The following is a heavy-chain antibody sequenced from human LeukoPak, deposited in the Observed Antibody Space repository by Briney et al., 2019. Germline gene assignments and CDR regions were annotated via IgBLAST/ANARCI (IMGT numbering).Heavy chain of an antibody. CDR2: IIPILGIA. CDR1: GGTFSSYT. V-gene: IGHV1-69*02. CDR3: ARTNYDFWSGYPLGVDP. J-gene: IGHJ5*02. Sequence: GASVKVSCKASGGTFSSYTISWVRQAPGQGLEWMGRIIPILGIANYAQKFQGRVTITADKSTSTAYMELSSLRSEDTAVYYCARTNYDFWSGYPLGVDPWGQGTLVTVSS. D-gene: IGHD3-3*01.